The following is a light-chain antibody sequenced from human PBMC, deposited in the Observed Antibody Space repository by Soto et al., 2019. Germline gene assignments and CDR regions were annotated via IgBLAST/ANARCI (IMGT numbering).Light chain of an antibody. J-gene: IGLJ1*01. V-gene: IGLV1-44*01. Sequence: QSVLPQPPSASGTPGQRVTFSCCGSRSNIGTNTVNWSQHLPGTAPKLLIYSNNLRPSGVPDRFSGSNSGTSASLAISGLLSEDEADYYCAVWDDSLNGYVFGAGPKVTVL. CDR1: RSNIGTNT. CDR2: SNN. CDR3: AVWDDSLNGYV.